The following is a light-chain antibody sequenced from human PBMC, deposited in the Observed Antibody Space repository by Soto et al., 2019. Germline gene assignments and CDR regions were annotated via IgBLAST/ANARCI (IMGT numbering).Light chain of an antibody. CDR1: QSVSSSY. V-gene: IGKV3-20*01. CDR2: ATS. J-gene: IGKJ2*01. Sequence: EIVLTQSPGTLSLSPGERATLSCRASQSVSSSYLAWYQQRPGQAPRLLIYATSTRATGIPDRFSGSGSGTDFTLTISSLEPEDFAVYYCQQFSSSPNGYTFGQGTKLEIK. CDR3: QQFSSSPNGYT.